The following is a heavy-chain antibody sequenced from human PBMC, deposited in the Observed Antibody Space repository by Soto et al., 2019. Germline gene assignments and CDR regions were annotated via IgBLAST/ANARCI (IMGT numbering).Heavy chain of an antibody. V-gene: IGHV1-18*01. CDR2: ISAYNGNT. D-gene: IGHD2-2*01. Sequence: ASVKVSCKASGYTFTSYGISWVRQAPGQGLEWMGWISAYNGNTNYAQKLQGRVTMTTDTSTSTAYMELRSLRSDDTAVYYCARGCSSTSCPYYYYYGMDVWGQGTPVTVSS. J-gene: IGHJ6*02. CDR3: ARGCSSTSCPYYYYYGMDV. CDR1: GYTFTSYG.